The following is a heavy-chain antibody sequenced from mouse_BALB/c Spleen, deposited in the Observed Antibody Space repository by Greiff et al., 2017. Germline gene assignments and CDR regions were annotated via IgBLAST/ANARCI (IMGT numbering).Heavy chain of an antibody. CDR3: AKTGTGWYFDV. V-gene: IGHV3-6*02. CDR1: GYSITSGYY. D-gene: IGHD4-1*01. J-gene: IGHJ1*01. CDR2: ISYDGSN. Sequence: EVKLQESGPGLVKPSQSLSLTCSVTGYSITSGYYWTWIRQFPGNKLEWMGYISYDGSNNYNPSLKNRISITRDTSKNQFFLKLNSVTTEDTATYYCAKTGTGWYFDVWGAGTTVTVSS.